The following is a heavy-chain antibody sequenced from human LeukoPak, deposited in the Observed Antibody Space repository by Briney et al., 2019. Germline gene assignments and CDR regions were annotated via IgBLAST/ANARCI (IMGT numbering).Heavy chain of an antibody. D-gene: IGHD3-10*01. Sequence: GGSLRLSCAASGFSVSTNYMYWVRQAPGKGLEWVSVIYSGGSTYYADSVKGRFTISRDNSKNTLYLQMNSLRAEDTAVYYCARVLLWFGEYGMDVWGQGTTVTVSS. J-gene: IGHJ6*02. CDR2: IYSGGST. CDR1: GFSVSTNY. V-gene: IGHV3-53*01. CDR3: ARVLLWFGEYGMDV.